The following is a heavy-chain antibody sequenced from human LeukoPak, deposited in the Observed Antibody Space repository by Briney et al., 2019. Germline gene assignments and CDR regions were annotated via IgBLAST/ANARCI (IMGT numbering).Heavy chain of an antibody. J-gene: IGHJ3*02. V-gene: IGHV3-30*03. CDR1: GFTFSSDG. CDR2: ISYDGSHK. Sequence: GGSLRLSCAASGFTFSSDGMHWVRQALGKGLEWVAVISYDGSHKYYPDFVKGRFTISRDNSKNTPYPQMNSRRAEDTAVHYCATASRSSYDTFDIWDQGTVVTVSS. D-gene: IGHD6-6*01. CDR3: ATASRSSYDTFDI.